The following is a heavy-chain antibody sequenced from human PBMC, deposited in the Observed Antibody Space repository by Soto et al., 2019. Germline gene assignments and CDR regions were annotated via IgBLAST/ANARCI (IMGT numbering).Heavy chain of an antibody. D-gene: IGHD6-6*01. Sequence: GAAVKVSCKASGYTCTRYYMHWVGQAPGQGVEGMGIINPSGGRRSYAQKFQGRVNMNRERSTSTVYMELSSLRSEDTAVYYCAREGFSYSSSFVFVGKAPPYTRKPADNGYYYFDYWGQGTLVTVSS. J-gene: IGHJ4*02. CDR3: AREGFSYSSSFVFVGKAPPYTRKPADNGYYYFDY. V-gene: IGHV1-46*01. CDR1: GYTCTRYY. CDR2: INPSGGRR.